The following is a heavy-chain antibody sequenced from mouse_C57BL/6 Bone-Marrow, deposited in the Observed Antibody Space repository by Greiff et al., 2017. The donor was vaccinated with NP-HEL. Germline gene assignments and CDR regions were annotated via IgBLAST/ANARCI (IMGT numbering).Heavy chain of an antibody. V-gene: IGHV5-16*01. CDR3: ARGKLAPYYFDY. J-gene: IGHJ2*01. CDR2: INYDGSST. D-gene: IGHD4-1*01. Sequence: DVQLVESEGGLVQPGSSMKLSCTASGFTFSDYYMAWVRQVPEKGLEWVANINYDGSSTYYLDSLKSRFIISRDNAKNILYLQMSSLKSEDTATYYCARGKLAPYYFDYWGQGTTLTVSS. CDR1: GFTFSDYY.